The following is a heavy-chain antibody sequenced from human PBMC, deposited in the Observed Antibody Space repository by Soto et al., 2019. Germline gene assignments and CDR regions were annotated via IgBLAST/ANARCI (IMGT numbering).Heavy chain of an antibody. CDR1: GGSISSYY. V-gene: IGHV4-59*01. J-gene: IGHJ6*02. Sequence: PSETLSLTCTVSGGSISSYYWSWIRQPPGKGLEWIGYIYYSGSTNYNPSLKSRVTISVDTSKNQFSLKLSSVTAADTAVYYCARTAFWPDYGDYEEYYYYGMDVWGQGTTVTVSS. CDR2: IYYSGST. CDR3: ARTAFWPDYGDYEEYYYYGMDV. D-gene: IGHD4-17*01.